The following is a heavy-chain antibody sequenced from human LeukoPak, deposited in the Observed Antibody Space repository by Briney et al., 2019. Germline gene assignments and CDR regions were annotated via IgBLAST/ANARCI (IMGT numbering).Heavy chain of an antibody. CDR1: GGSISTYY. CDR2: INYSGST. V-gene: IGHV4-59*01. Sequence: SETLSLTCTVSGGSISTYYWSWIRQAPGKGLEWIGYINYSGSTDYNPSLKSRVTISVHTSKNQLSLKMRSVTAADTAVYYCAREYSSFEYWGQGTLVTVSS. J-gene: IGHJ4*02. D-gene: IGHD6-13*01. CDR3: AREYSSFEY.